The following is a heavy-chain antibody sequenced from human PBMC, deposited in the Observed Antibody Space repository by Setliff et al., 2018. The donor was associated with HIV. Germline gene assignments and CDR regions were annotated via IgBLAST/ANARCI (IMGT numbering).Heavy chain of an antibody. CDR1: GYSISTAYY. CDR2: VYHSGTT. V-gene: IGHV4-38-2*01. Sequence: KPSETLSLTCAVSGYSISTAYYWGWIRQPPGKGLEWIGSVYHSGTTYYNPSLKSRVTISVDMSNNQFSLKVTSVTAADTAVYYCMRRRGIAIFGVAYFDFWGQGTQVTVSS. J-gene: IGHJ4*02. D-gene: IGHD3-3*01. CDR3: MRRRGIAIFGVAYFDF.